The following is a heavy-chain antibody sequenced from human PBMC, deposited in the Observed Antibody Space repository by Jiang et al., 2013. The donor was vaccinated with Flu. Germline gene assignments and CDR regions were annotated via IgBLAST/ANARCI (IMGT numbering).Heavy chain of an antibody. CDR1: GYTFTSYG. V-gene: IGHV1-18*01. CDR3: ARADLNYDSSGYYYY. J-gene: IGHJ4*02. D-gene: IGHD3-22*01. CDR2: ISAYNGNT. Sequence: AEVKKPGASVKVSCKASGYTFTSYGISWVRQAPGQGLEWMGWISAYNGNTNYAQKLQGRVTMTTDTSTSTAYMELRSLRSDDTAVYYCARADLNYDSSGYYYYWGQGTLVTVSS.